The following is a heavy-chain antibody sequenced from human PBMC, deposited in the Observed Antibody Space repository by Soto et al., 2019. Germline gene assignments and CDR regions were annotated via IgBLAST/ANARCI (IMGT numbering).Heavy chain of an antibody. CDR3: AYVGGYSTGDYSFDV. J-gene: IGHJ4*02. V-gene: IGHV1-18*04. D-gene: IGHD5-18*01. Sequence: ASVKVSCKASGGTFTSNGIGWVRQAPGQGLEWMGWISTYNENMDSAPQLQGRLTMTTDTSTTTAYMELTNLKSDDTALYYCAYVGGYSTGDYSFDVWGQGTPVTVSS. CDR2: ISTYNENM. CDR1: GGTFTSNG.